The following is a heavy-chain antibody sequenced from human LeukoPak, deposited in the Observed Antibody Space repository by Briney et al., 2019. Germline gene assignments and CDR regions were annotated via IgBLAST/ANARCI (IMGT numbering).Heavy chain of an antibody. V-gene: IGHV4-59*11. CDR1: GGSISSHY. J-gene: IGHJ4*02. CDR3: ARDFRDGYNFGYFDY. D-gene: IGHD5-24*01. CDR2: IYYSGST. Sequence: MPSETLSLTCTVSGGSISSHYWSWIRQPPGKGLEWIGYIYYSGSTNYNPSLKSRVTISVDTSKNQFSLKLSSVTAADTAVYYCARDFRDGYNFGYFDYWGQGTLVTVSS.